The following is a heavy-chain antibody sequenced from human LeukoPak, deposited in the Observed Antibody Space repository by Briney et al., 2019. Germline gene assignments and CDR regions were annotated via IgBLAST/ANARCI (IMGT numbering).Heavy chain of an antibody. CDR2: IYHSGTT. CDR3: ARDGVFHDSDGYSFDY. CDR1: NYSITSGYF. J-gene: IGHJ4*02. V-gene: IGHV4-38-2*02. Sequence: KTSETLSLTCAVSNYSITSGYFWGWIRQPPGKGLEWIASIYHSGTTYYNPSLRNRVTLFVGTSKNQFSLKLTPLTAADTAVYYCARDGVFHDSDGYSFDYWGQGTLVTVSS. D-gene: IGHD3-22*01.